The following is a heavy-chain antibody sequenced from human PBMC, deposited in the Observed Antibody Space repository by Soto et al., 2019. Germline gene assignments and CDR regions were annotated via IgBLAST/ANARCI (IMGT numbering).Heavy chain of an antibody. D-gene: IGHD6-19*01. CDR1: GFTFSSYG. J-gene: IGHJ4*02. Sequence: PGGSLRLSCAASGFTFSSYGMHWVRQAPGKGLEWVAVISYDGSNKYYADSVKGRFTISRDNSKNTLYLQMNSLRADDTAVYYCASGLIKVPGTRNYWGPGTLVTGSS. V-gene: IGHV3-30*03. CDR2: ISYDGSNK. CDR3: ASGLIKVPGTRNY.